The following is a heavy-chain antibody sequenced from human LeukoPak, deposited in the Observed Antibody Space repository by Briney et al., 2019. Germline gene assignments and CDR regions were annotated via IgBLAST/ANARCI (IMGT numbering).Heavy chain of an antibody. CDR2: IYYSGST. D-gene: IGHD4-17*01. CDR3: ARHPGNDFGDYETD. CDR1: GGYISNNY. Sequence: PSETLSLTCTVSGGYISNNYWSWTRQPPGKGLEWIGYIYYSGSTNYNPSLKSRVTISVDTSKNQFSLKLSSVTATDTAVYYCARHPGNDFGDYETDWGQGTLVTVSS. V-gene: IGHV4-59*08. J-gene: IGHJ4*02.